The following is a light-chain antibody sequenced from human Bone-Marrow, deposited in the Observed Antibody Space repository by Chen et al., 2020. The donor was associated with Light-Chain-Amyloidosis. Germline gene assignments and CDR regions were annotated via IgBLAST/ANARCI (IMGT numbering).Light chain of an antibody. CDR3: QQYHSYPFT. V-gene: IGKV1-5*01. J-gene: IGKJ2*01. CDR2: DAS. CDR1: QSIVKW. Sequence: DIQMTQSPSPLSASVGDRVTITCRASQSIVKWLAWYQQKPGKAPKLVIYDASTLERGVPLRFSGSGSGTEFSLTITSLQPDDFATYYCQQYHSYPFTFGQGTNLEIK.